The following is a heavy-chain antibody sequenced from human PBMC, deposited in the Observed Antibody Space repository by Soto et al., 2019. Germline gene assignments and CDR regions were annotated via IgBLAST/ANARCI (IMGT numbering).Heavy chain of an antibody. V-gene: IGHV5-10-1*01. CDR3: ARGSNWNSAAPDF. CDR2: IDPSASYT. J-gene: IGHJ4*02. Sequence: GESLKISCKGSGYSFTSYWISCLRQMPGKGLERMGRIDPSASYTNYSPSFQGHVTISADKSISTAYLQWSSLKASDTAMYYCARGSNWNSAAPDFWGQGTLVTAPQ. D-gene: IGHD1-20*01. CDR1: GYSFTSYW.